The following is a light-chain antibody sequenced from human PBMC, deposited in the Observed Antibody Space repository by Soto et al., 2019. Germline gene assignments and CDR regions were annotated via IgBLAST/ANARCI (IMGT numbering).Light chain of an antibody. V-gene: IGKV3-15*01. Sequence: EIVMTQSPATLSVSPGERATLSCRASQSVSNNLAWYQQKPGQAPRLLIYGASTRATGIPARFSGSGSGTEFTRTISSLQSEDFAVYYCQQYNNWPGTFGGGTKVEIK. J-gene: IGKJ4*01. CDR3: QQYNNWPGT. CDR2: GAS. CDR1: QSVSNN.